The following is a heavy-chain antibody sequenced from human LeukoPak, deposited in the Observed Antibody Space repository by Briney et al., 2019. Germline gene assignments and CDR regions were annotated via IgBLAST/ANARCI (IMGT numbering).Heavy chain of an antibody. V-gene: IGHV3-7*01. Sequence: GGSLRLSCAASGFSFTTSWMSWVRQAPGKGLEWVASIEQDGSEKYYVDSVKGRFTISRDNAKNSLFLQMNSLRAEDTAVYYCAKGHTSLAPGVQGALVTVSS. D-gene: IGHD5-18*01. CDR3: AKGHTSLAP. CDR1: GFSFTTSW. J-gene: IGHJ4*02. CDR2: IEQDGSEK.